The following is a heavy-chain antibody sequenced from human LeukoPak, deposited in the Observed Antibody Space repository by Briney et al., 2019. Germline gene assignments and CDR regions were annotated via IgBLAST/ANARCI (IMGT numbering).Heavy chain of an antibody. V-gene: IGHV1-18*01. Sequence: LRASVKVSCKASGYTFTSYGITWVRQAPGQGLEWMGWISPYTTKTNYAQSLQGRVTMTTDTSTSTAYMELRSLRSDDTAVYYCAREGGVGPTAPPDYYSYQTDVWGKGTTVTVSS. CDR3: AREGGVGPTAPPDYYSYQTDV. CDR2: ISPYTTKT. CDR1: GYTFTSYG. D-gene: IGHD1-26*01. J-gene: IGHJ6*03.